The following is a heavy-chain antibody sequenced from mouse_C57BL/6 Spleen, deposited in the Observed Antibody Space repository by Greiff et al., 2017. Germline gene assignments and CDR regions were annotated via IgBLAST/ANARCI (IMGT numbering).Heavy chain of an antibody. D-gene: IGHD2-3*01. CDR3: ARPPLYDGHMGFAY. CDR1: GFTFSSYT. J-gene: IGHJ3*01. CDR2: ISGGGGNT. Sequence: DVKLVESGGGLVKPGGSLKLSCAASGFTFSSYTMSWVRQTPEKRLEWVATISGGGGNTYYPDSVKGRFTISRDNAKNTLYLQMSSLRSEDTALYYCARPPLYDGHMGFAYWGQGTLVTVSA. V-gene: IGHV5-9*01.